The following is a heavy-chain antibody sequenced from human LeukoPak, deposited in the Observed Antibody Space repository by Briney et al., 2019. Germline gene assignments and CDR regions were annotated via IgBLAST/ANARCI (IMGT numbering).Heavy chain of an antibody. CDR3: AGDPSESSGYPIYFDY. J-gene: IGHJ4*02. CDR1: GGSISSGDYY. Sequence: SQTLSLTCTVSGGSISSGDYYWSWIRQPPGKGLEWIGYIYYSGSTYYNPSLKSRVTISVDTSKNQFSLKLSSVTAADTAVYCCAGDPSESSGYPIYFDYWGQGTLVTVSS. D-gene: IGHD3-22*01. V-gene: IGHV4-30-4*08. CDR2: IYYSGST.